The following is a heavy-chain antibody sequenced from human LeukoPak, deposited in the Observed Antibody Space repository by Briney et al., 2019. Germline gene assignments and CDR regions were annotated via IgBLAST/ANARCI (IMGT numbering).Heavy chain of an antibody. CDR3: AKDIYFGSGSYYIGTFDY. V-gene: IGHV3-53*01. Sequence: PGGSLRLSCAASGFTVSSNYMSWVRQAPGKGLEWVSVIYSGGTTYYADSVKGRFTISRDNSKNTLYLQMNSLRAEDTAVYYCAKDIYFGSGSYYIGTFDYWGQGTLVTVSS. D-gene: IGHD3-10*01. J-gene: IGHJ4*02. CDR1: GFTVSSNY. CDR2: IYSGGTT.